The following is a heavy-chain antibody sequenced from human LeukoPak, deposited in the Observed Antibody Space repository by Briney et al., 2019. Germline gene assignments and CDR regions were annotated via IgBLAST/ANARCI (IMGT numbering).Heavy chain of an antibody. CDR1: GFTFRTYA. CDR3: AKDGQRVLYSSGFPYFDY. Sequence: PGGSLRLSCVTSGFTFRTYAMSWVRQAPGKGLEWVSSLSDSGGSTYYADSVKGRFTISGENSKNTLSLQMNSLRADDTAVYYCAKDGQRVLYSSGFPYFDYWDRGTLVTVSS. V-gene: IGHV3-23*01. J-gene: IGHJ4*02. CDR2: LSDSGGST. D-gene: IGHD6-19*01.